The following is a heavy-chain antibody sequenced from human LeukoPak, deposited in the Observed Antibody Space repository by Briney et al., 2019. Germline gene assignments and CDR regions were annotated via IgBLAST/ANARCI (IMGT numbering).Heavy chain of an antibody. V-gene: IGHV1-46*01. J-gene: IGHJ6*02. CDR2: INPSGGST. CDR1: GYTFTSYY. Sequence: ASVKVSCKASGYTFTSYYMHWVRQAPGQGLEWMGIINPSGGSTSYAQKFRGRVTMTRDTSTSTVYMELSSLRSDDTAVYYCARDTRLRSSWTDYYYYGMDVWGQGTTVTVSS. CDR3: ARDTRLRSSWTDYYYYGMDV. D-gene: IGHD6-13*01.